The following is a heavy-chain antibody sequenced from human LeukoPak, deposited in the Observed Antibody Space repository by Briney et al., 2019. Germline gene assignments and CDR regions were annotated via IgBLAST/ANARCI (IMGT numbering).Heavy chain of an antibody. V-gene: IGHV4-61*02. CDR3: ARVLRYYDSSGYHLNPYFDY. J-gene: IGHJ4*02. CDR2: IYTSGST. CDR1: GGSISSGGYS. Sequence: PSQTLSLTCAVSGGSISSGGYSWSWIRQPAGKGLEWIGRIYTSGSTNYNPSLKSRVTMSVDTSKNQFSLKLSSVTAADTAVYYCARVLRYYDSSGYHLNPYFDYWGQGTLVTVSS. D-gene: IGHD3-22*01.